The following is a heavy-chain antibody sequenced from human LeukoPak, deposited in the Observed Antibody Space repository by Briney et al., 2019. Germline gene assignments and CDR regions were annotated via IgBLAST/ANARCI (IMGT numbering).Heavy chain of an antibody. D-gene: IGHD5-24*01. J-gene: IGHJ4*02. CDR2: ISGSGDNT. CDR1: GFTFSSYA. V-gene: IGHV3-23*01. Sequence: GGSLRLSCAASGFTFSSYAMSWVRQAPGKGLEWVSGISGSGDNTYYADSVKGRFTISRDNSKNTLYVQVNSLRAEDTAVYYCAKDGPWRWLQFLDYWGQGTLVTVSS. CDR3: AKDGPWRWLQFLDY.